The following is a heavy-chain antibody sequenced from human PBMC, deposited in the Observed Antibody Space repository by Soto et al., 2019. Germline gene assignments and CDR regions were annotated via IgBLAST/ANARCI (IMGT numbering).Heavy chain of an antibody. D-gene: IGHD5-18*01. Sequence: SETLSLTCAVYGGSFSGYYWSWIRQPPGKGLEWIGEINHSGSTNYNPSLKSRVTISVDTSKNQFSLKLSSVTAADTAVYYCATLGGGGYSYRNWFDPWGQGTLVTVSS. CDR1: GGSFSGYY. V-gene: IGHV4-34*01. CDR3: ATLGGGGYSYRNWFDP. J-gene: IGHJ5*02. CDR2: INHSGST.